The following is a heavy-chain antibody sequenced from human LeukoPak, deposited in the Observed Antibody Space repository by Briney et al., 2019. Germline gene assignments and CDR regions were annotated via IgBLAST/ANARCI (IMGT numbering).Heavy chain of an antibody. CDR1: GGSFSGYY. D-gene: IGHD2-15*01. J-gene: IGHJ4*02. CDR3: ARDGLGYCSGGSCALGY. Sequence: SETLSLTCAVYGGSFSGYYWSWIRQPPGKGLEWIGEINHSGSTNYNPSLKSRVTISVDKSKNQFSLKLSSVTAADTAVYYCARDGLGYCSGGSCALGYWGQGTLVTVSS. V-gene: IGHV4-34*01. CDR2: INHSGST.